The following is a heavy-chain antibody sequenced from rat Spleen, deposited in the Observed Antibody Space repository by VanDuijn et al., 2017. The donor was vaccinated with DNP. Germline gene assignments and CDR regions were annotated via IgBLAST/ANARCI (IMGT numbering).Heavy chain of an antibody. CDR3: ARSNYDGSYYHGWFAN. CDR1: GYSITSSYR. Sequence: EVQLQESGPGLVKPSQSLSLTCSVTGYSITSSYRWNWIRKFPGNKLEWMGYINSAGSTNYNPSLKSRISITRDTSKNQFFLQLNSVTTEDTATYFCARSNYDGSYYHGWFANWGQGTLVTVSS. V-gene: IGHV3-3*01. J-gene: IGHJ3*01. CDR2: INSAGST. D-gene: IGHD1-12*02.